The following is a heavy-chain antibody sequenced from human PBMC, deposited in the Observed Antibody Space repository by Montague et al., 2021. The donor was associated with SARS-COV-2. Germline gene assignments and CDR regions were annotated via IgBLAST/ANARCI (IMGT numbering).Heavy chain of an antibody. CDR1: GDSVSSNSAA. CDR2: TYYRSKWYN. V-gene: IGHV6-1*01. D-gene: IGHD3-10*01. Sequence: CAISGDSVSSNSAAWNWIRQSPSRGLEWLGRTYYRSKWYNDYAVSVKSQITINPDTSKNQFSLQLNSVTPEDTAVYYCARGLWFGELLNRYYYYGMDVWGQGTTVTVSS. J-gene: IGHJ6*02. CDR3: ARGLWFGELLNRYYYYGMDV.